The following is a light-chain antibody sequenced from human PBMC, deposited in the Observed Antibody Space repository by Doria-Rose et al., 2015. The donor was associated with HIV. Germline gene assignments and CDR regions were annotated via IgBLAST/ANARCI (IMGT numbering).Light chain of an antibody. CDR2: DGS. J-gene: IGKJ1*01. CDR3: HQYGTSWT. CDR1: QSFSSTY. Sequence: TQSPGTLSLSPGERATLPCRASQSFSSTYLAWYRQKPGQAPSLLIYDGSTRATGIPDRFSASGSGTDFTLTINRLEPEDFAPYYCHQYGTSWTFGQRTKVEI. V-gene: IGKV3-20*01.